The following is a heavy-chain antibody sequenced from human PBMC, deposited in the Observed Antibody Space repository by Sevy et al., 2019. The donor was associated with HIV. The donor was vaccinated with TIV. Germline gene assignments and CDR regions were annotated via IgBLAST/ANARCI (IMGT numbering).Heavy chain of an antibody. V-gene: IGHV4-4*07. CDR1: GGSITNYY. CDR3: AREYRGYPFDI. J-gene: IGHJ3*02. CDR2: IYSSGST. Sequence: SETRSLTCTVSGGSITNYYWGGIRQPAGKGLQGIGRIYSSGSTTYNPSFKSRVPMSADTSKNQVSLTLTSVTAADTAVYYCAREYRGYPFDIWGPGTMVTVSS. D-gene: IGHD2-21*01.